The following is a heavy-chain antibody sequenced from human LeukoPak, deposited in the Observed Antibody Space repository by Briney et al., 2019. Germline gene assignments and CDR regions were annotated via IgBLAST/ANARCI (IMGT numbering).Heavy chain of an antibody. CDR2: ISTNGDRT. CDR1: GFTFSNSA. J-gene: IGHJ4*02. CDR3: ARGVAISSSGWYDTFDY. D-gene: IGHD6-19*01. V-gene: IGHV3-64*02. Sequence: GGSLRLSCAASGFTFSNSAMSWVRQAPGKGLEFVSVISTNGDRTYYADSVKGRFTISRDNSKNTLYLQMGSLRADDMAVYYCARGVAISSSGWYDTFDYWGQGTLVTVSS.